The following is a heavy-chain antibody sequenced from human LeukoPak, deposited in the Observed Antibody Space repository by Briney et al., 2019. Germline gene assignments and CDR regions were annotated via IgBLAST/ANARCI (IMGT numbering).Heavy chain of an antibody. D-gene: IGHD4-17*01. J-gene: IGHJ4*02. CDR1: GFTFSSYW. Sequence: PGGSLRLSCAASGFTFSSYWMHWVRQAPGKGLVWVSRINSDGSTTNYADSVKGRFTISRDNAKNTVYLQMNSLRAEDTAAYYCARWSTVTRDWGQGTLVTVSS. CDR3: ARWSTVTRD. V-gene: IGHV3-74*01. CDR2: INSDGSTT.